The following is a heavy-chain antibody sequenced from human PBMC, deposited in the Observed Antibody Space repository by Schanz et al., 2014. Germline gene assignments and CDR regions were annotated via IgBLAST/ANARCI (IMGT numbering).Heavy chain of an antibody. D-gene: IGHD3-22*01. CDR2: IVPIAGIT. Sequence: QVHLVQSGAEVKKPGSSVKVSCKSSGGTFSSDTFSWVRQAPGQGLEWMGRIVPIAGITNYAQRFQGRVTITADKSSDTAYMELRSLRSEDTAVYYCAREVGLYDRGWFAPWGQGTLVTVSS. CDR1: GGTFSSDT. V-gene: IGHV1-69*08. CDR3: AREVGLYDRGWFAP. J-gene: IGHJ5*02.